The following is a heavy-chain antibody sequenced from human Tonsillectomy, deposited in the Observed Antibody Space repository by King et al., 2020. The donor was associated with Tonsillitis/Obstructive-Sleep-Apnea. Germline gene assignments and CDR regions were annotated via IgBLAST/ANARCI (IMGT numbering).Heavy chain of an antibody. CDR3: AREPDCSSTSCYVGAFDI. CDR1: GDSVSSNSAA. J-gene: IGHJ3*02. CDR2: TYYRSKWYN. Sequence: VQLQQSGPGLVKPSQTLSLTCAISGDSVSSNSAACNWIRQSPSRGLEWLGRTYYRSKWYNDYAVSVKSRITINPDTSKNQFSLQLNSVTPEDTAVYYCAREPDCSSTSCYVGAFDIWGQGTMVTVSS. D-gene: IGHD2-2*01. V-gene: IGHV6-1*01.